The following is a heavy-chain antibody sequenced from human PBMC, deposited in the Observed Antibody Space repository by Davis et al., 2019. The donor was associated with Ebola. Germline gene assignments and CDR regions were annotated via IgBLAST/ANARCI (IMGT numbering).Heavy chain of an antibody. CDR1: GYTFTSYA. CDR2: INAGNGNT. Sequence: ASVKVSCKASGYTFTSYAMHWVRQAPGQRLEWMGWINAGNGNTKYSQKFQGRVTITRDTSASTAYMELSSLRSEDTAVYYCARGEIPGDIVLVPAAMQWDYGMDVWGQGTTVTVSS. V-gene: IGHV1-3*01. CDR3: ARGEIPGDIVLVPAAMQWDYGMDV. J-gene: IGHJ6*02. D-gene: IGHD2-2*01.